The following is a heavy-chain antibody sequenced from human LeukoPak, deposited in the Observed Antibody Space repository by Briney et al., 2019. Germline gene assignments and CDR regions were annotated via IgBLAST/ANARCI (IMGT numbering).Heavy chain of an antibody. CDR3: ARGVVYPTWSGPHWSDY. V-gene: IGHV3-7*01. D-gene: IGHD3-3*01. CDR2: IKQDASQE. J-gene: IGHJ4*02. CDR1: GFPFSSYW. Sequence: PGGSLRLSCVASGFPFSSYWMSWVRQAPGKGPEWVAHIKQDASQEDHVDSVKGRFTISRDNAKNSLYLQMNSLRAEDTAVYYCARGVVYPTWSGPHWSDYWGQGTLVTVSS.